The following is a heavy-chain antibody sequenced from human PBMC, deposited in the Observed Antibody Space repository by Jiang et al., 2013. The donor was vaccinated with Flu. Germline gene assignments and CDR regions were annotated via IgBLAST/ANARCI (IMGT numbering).Heavy chain of an antibody. J-gene: IGHJ4*02. D-gene: IGHD1-26*01. Sequence: GSGLVKPSETLSLTCTVSGGSISSYYWSWIRQPPGKGLEWIGYIYYSGSTNYNPSLKSRVTISVDTSKNQFSLKLSSVTAADTAVYYCARRGYSGSYYYFDYWGQGTLVTVSS. CDR2: IYYSGST. CDR3: ARRGYSGSYYYFDY. CDR1: GGSISSYY. V-gene: IGHV4-59*08.